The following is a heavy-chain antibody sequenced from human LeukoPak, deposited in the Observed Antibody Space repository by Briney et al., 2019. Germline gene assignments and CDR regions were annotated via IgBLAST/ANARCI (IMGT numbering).Heavy chain of an antibody. V-gene: IGHV3-23*01. CDR1: GFTFSSYG. D-gene: IGHD3-10*01. J-gene: IGHJ6*03. CDR3: ARETSGSGGYYYYMDV. Sequence: GGSLRLSCAASGFTFSSYGMSWVRQAPGKGLEWVSAISGSGGSTYYADSVKGRFTISRDNSKNTLHLQMNSLRAEDTAVYYCARETSGSGGYYYYMDVWGKGTTVTVSS. CDR2: ISGSGGST.